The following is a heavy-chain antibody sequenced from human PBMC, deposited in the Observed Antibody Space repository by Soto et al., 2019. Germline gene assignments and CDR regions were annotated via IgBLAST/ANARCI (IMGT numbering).Heavy chain of an antibody. J-gene: IGHJ4*02. V-gene: IGHV1-18*01. CDR1: GYTFTSYG. CDR3: AGRNVVPAAIDDSELDY. CDR2: ISAYNGNT. D-gene: IGHD2-2*01. Sequence: QVQLVQSGAEVKKPGASVKVSCKASGYTFTSYGISWVRQAPGQGLEWMGWISAYNGNTNYAQKLQGRVTMTTATPTSTAYMGLRSLRSDETAVYYCAGRNVVPAAIDDSELDYWGQGTLVTVSS.